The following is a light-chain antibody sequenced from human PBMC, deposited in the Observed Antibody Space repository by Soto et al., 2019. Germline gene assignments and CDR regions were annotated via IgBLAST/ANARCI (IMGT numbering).Light chain of an antibody. J-gene: IGKJ4*01. CDR2: TAS. Sequence: DIQMTQSPSSLSAAVGDRVTISCRASQGIGHYLAWYQQKPGKAPTLLIYTASALESGVPFRFSGSGSGTDFALTISSLQTEDVATYYCQSYDGALLTFGGGTKVEIK. V-gene: IGKV1-27*01. CDR3: QSYDGALLT. CDR1: QGIGHY.